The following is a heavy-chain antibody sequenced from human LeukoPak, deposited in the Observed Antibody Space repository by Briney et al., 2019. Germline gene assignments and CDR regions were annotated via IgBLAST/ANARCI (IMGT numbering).Heavy chain of an antibody. CDR1: GYASNAYG. Sequence: ASVKVSCEPSGYASNAYGISWVRQAPGRGLEWLGWISGYNYNANYAQMFRGRATMTIDTSTITAYMELRSLTSDDTAVYYCARDKSVATAPRHPFDYWGQGTLITVSS. J-gene: IGHJ4*02. V-gene: IGHV1-18*01. D-gene: IGHD5-12*01. CDR2: ISGYNYNA. CDR3: ARDKSVATAPRHPFDY.